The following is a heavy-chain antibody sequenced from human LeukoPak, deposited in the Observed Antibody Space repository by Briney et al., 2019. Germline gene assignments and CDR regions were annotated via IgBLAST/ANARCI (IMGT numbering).Heavy chain of an antibody. CDR2: IYTSGST. J-gene: IGHJ3*02. D-gene: IGHD5-12*01. V-gene: IGHV4-4*07. Sequence: SETLSLTCTVSGGSISSYYWSWIRQPAGKGLEWIGRIYTSGSTNYNPSLKSRVTMSVDTSKNQFSLKLSSVTAADTAVYYCARDYSGYDYDAFDIWGEGTMVTVSS. CDR1: GGSISSYY. CDR3: ARDYSGYDYDAFDI.